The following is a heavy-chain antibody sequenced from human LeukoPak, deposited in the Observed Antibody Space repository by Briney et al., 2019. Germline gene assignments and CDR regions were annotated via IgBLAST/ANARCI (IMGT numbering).Heavy chain of an antibody. CDR3: ARWVVDYYASRGPFDY. V-gene: IGHV3-21*01. J-gene: IGHJ4*02. D-gene: IGHD3-22*01. Sequence: GGSLRLSCAASGFTFSSYSMNWVRQAPGKGLEWVSSISSSSSYIYYADSVKGRSTISRDNAKHSQYLQMNSLRAEDTAVYYRARWVVDYYASRGPFDYWGQGTLVTVSS. CDR1: GFTFSSYS. CDR2: ISSSSSYI.